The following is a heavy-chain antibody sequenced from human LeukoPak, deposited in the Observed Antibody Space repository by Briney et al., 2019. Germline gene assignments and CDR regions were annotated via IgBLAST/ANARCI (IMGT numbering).Heavy chain of an antibody. V-gene: IGHV3-21*01. J-gene: IGHJ4*02. Sequence: GGSLRLSCAASGFTFNSYSMNWVRQAPGKGLEWVSSISSSSSYIYYADSVKGRFTISRDNAKNSLYLQMNSLRAEDTAVYYCARDTHSYGYSDYWGQGTLVTVSS. CDR1: GFTFNSYS. CDR2: ISSSSSYI. CDR3: ARDTHSYGYSDY. D-gene: IGHD5-18*01.